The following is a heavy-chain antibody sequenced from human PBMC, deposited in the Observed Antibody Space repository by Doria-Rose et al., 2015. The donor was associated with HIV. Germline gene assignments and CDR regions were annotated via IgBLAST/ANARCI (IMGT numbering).Heavy chain of an antibody. J-gene: IGHJ4*02. CDR1: GVSHSSPGMG. CDR3: ARIKSSRWYHKYYFDF. V-gene: IGHV2-26*01. Sequence: QITLKESGPVLVKPTETLTLTCTVSGVSHSSPGMGVSWIRQPPGKALEWLCNNFSDDERYYQTSLKSRLTISRGTSKSQVVLTMTDMDPVDTATYYCARIKSSRWYHKYYFDFWGQGTLVIVSA. CDR2: NFSDDER. D-gene: IGHD6-13*01.